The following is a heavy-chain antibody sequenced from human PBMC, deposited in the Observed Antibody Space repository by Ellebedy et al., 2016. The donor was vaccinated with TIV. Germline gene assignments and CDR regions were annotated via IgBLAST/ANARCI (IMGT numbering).Heavy chain of an antibody. CDR3: ARGTGTKYFDL. J-gene: IGHJ2*01. CDR2: ISSSGSTI. V-gene: IGHV3-11*04. CDR1: GFTFSDYY. Sequence: GESLKISCAASGFTFSDYYMSWIRQAPGKGLEWVSYISSSGSTIYYADSVKGRFTISRDNAKNSLYLQMNSLRAEDTAVYYCARGTGTKYFDLWGRGTLVTVSS. D-gene: IGHD1-1*01.